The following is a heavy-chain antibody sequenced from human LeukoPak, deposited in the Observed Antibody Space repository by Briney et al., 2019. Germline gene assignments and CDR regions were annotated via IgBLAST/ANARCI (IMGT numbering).Heavy chain of an antibody. V-gene: IGHV3-30*18. Sequence: PGGSLRLSCAASGFTFSSYGMHWVRQAPGKGLEWVAVISYDGSNKYYADSVKGRFTISRDNSKNTLYLQMNSLRAEDTAVYYCAKDRLIGRFDYWGQGTPVTVSS. CDR1: GFTFSSYG. CDR2: ISYDGSNK. CDR3: AKDRLIGRFDY. D-gene: IGHD3-22*01. J-gene: IGHJ4*02.